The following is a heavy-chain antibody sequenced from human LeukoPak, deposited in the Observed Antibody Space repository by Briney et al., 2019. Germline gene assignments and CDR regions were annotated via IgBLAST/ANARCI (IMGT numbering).Heavy chain of an antibody. D-gene: IGHD6-6*01. CDR3: ARVRSGYSSSSPPDY. CDR2: IDIGGSTT. J-gene: IGHJ4*02. V-gene: IGHV3-74*01. Sequence: GGSLRLSCAASGFTFSTYWMHWVRQAPGKGLVWDSRIDIGGSTTLYADSVRGRFIISRDNAKNTLYLQMNSLRPEDTAIYYCARVRSGYSSSSPPDYWGQGTPVTVSS. CDR1: GFTFSTYW.